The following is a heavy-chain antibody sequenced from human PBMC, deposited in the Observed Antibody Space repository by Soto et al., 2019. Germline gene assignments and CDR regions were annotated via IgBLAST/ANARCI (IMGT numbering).Heavy chain of an antibody. CDR3: ARYIYGYVDY. D-gene: IGHD5-18*01. J-gene: IGHJ4*02. CDR1: GFTFSDYY. CDR2: ISSTISYT. Sequence: GGSLRLSCAASGFTFSDYYMSWIRQAPGKGLEWVSYISSTISYTHYADSVKGRFTISRDNAKNSLYLQMKSLRAEDTAVYYCARYIYGYVDYWGQGTLVTVSS. V-gene: IGHV3-11*06.